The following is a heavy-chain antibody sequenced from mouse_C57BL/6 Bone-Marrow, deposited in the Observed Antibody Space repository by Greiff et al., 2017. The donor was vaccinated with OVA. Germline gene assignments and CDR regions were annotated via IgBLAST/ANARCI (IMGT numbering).Heavy chain of an antibody. CDR2: ISNGGGRT. Sequence: EVKLMESGGGLVQPGGSLQLSCAASGFPFSDFYMSWIRQPPEQRLEWVAYISNGGGRTYYPDTVKGRFTISRDNAKNTLYLQMSRLKSEDTAMYYCARLDAMDYWGQGTSVTVSS. V-gene: IGHV5-12*01. CDR3: ARLDAMDY. J-gene: IGHJ4*01. CDR1: GFPFSDFY.